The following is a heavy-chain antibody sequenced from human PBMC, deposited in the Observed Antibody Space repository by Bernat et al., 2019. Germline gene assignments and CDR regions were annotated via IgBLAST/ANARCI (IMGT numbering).Heavy chain of an antibody. CDR3: AKDRGFGELLYKYYYYYGMDV. V-gene: IGHV3-30*18. D-gene: IGHD3-10*01. J-gene: IGHJ6*02. CDR1: GFTFSSYA. CDR2: ISHDGSNK. Sequence: QVRLVESGGGVVQPGRSLRLSCEAAGFTFSSYAMHWVRQGPGKGLEWVAVISHDGSNKNYADSVKGRFTISRDNSKNTLYLQMDSLRAEDTAVYYCAKDRGFGELLYKYYYYYGMDVWGQGTTVSVSS.